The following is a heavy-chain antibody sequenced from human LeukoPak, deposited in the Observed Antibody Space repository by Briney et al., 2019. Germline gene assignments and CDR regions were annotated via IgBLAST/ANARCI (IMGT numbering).Heavy chain of an antibody. Sequence: ASVKVSCKASGGTFSSYAISWVRQAPGQGLEWMGGIIPLFGTANYAQKFQCRVTITADESTSTAYMELSSLRSEDTAVYYCASRQEGSGSYYYYYYGMDVWGKGTTVTVSS. CDR3: ASRQEGSGSYYYYYYGMDV. CDR1: GGTFSSYA. CDR2: IIPLFGTA. V-gene: IGHV1-69*13. D-gene: IGHD3-10*01. J-gene: IGHJ6*04.